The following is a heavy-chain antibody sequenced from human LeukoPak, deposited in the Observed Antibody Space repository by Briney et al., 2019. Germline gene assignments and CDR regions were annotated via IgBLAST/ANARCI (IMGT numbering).Heavy chain of an antibody. D-gene: IGHD3-3*01. V-gene: IGHV7-4-1*02. CDR2: INTNTGNP. Sequence: ASVKVSCKASGYSFIDFYIHFVRQAPGQGLEWMGWINTNTGNPTYAQGFTGRFVFSLDTSVSTAYLQISSLKAEDTAVYYCARRHTYYDFWSGYYSNWFDPWGQGTLVTVSS. J-gene: IGHJ5*02. CDR1: GYSFIDFY. CDR3: ARRHTYYDFWSGYYSNWFDP.